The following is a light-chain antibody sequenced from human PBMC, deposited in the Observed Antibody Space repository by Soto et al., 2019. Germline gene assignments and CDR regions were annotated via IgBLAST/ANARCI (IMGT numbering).Light chain of an antibody. J-gene: IGKJ5*01. CDR1: QGISSW. CDR2: AAS. Sequence: DIQMTQSPSSLSASVGDIVTITFRASQGISSWLAWYQQKPEKAPKSLIYAASSLQSGVPSRFSGSAFGTEFTLTISSLQPEDFATYYCQQLAGFPITFGQGTRLEIK. V-gene: IGKV1D-16*01. CDR3: QQLAGFPIT.